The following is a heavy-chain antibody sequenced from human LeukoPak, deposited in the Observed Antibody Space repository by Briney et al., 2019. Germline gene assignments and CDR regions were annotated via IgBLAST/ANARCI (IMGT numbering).Heavy chain of an antibody. CDR3: AKSYSVTGTFPALDY. CDR2: ISSTSAYI. D-gene: IGHD6-19*01. V-gene: IGHV3-21*01. J-gene: IGHJ4*02. Sequence: GGSLRLSCATSGFTFSNYGMNWVRPAPGKGLDWVSSISSTSAYIYYADSVKGRFTISRDNAKNSLYLQMDSLRAEDTAVYYCAKSYSVTGTFPALDYWGQGTLVSVSS. CDR1: GFTFSNYG.